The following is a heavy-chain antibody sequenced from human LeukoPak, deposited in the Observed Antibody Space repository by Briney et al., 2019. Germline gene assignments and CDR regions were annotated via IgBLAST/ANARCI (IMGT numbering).Heavy chain of an antibody. Sequence: SETLSLTCTVSGGSISSSSYYWGWIRQPPGKGLEWIGEINHSGSTNYNPSLKSRVTISVDTSKNQFSLKLSSVTAADTAVYYCARVLGYSSSWYGWYFDLWGRGTLVTVSS. CDR2: INHSGST. V-gene: IGHV4-39*07. CDR1: GGSISSSSYY. J-gene: IGHJ2*01. CDR3: ARVLGYSSSWYGWYFDL. D-gene: IGHD6-13*01.